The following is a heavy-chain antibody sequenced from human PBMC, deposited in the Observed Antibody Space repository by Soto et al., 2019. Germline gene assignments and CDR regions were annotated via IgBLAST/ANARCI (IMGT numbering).Heavy chain of an antibody. Sequence: PGGSLRLSCAASGFTFSSYAMHWVRQAPGKGLEWVAVISYDGSNKYYADSVKGRFTISRDNSKNTLYLQMNSLGAEDTAVYYCARDLGYYYDSSGSLPLDYWGQGTLVTVSS. V-gene: IGHV3-30-3*01. CDR2: ISYDGSNK. J-gene: IGHJ4*02. D-gene: IGHD3-22*01. CDR3: ARDLGYYYDSSGSLPLDY. CDR1: GFTFSSYA.